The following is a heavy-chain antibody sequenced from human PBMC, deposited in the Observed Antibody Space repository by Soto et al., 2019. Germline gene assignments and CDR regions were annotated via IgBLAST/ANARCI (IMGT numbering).Heavy chain of an antibody. CDR1: GLTFSSYW. J-gene: IGHJ4*02. D-gene: IGHD2-21*01. CDR2: IKSDGSNI. Sequence: PGGSLRLSCVASGLTFSSYWMDWVRQAPGKGLVWVSRIKSDGSNIAYGDSVKGRFSISRDNGKNTLYLQMDSLRGEDTAVYYCARFAMVVIPVPSALLDYWGQGTLVTVSS. V-gene: IGHV3-74*01. CDR3: ARFAMVVIPVPSALLDY.